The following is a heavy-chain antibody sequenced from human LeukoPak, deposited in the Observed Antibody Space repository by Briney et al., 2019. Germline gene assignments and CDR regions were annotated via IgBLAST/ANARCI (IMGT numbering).Heavy chain of an antibody. J-gene: IGHJ4*02. CDR1: GITFSNAW. D-gene: IGHD3-22*01. Sequence: PGGSLRLSCAASGITFSNAWMSWVRQAPGKGLEWVGRIKTKTDGGTVDYGAPVTGRFTISRDDSKNTLYLQMNSLKTEDTAVYYCTTDFDITMIVVVINSTHFDYWGQGTLVTVSS. V-gene: IGHV3-15*01. CDR3: TTDFDITMIVVVINSTHFDY. CDR2: IKTKTDGGTV.